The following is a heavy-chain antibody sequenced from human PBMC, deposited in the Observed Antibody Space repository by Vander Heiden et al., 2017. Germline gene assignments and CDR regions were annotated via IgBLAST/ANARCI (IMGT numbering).Heavy chain of an antibody. Sequence: SYPPICVRQAPGKGLEWVSAISGSGGSTYYAASVKGRFTISRDNSKNTLYLQMNSLRDEDTAVYYCAKAYDILTGYYLGDYYYYGMDVWGQGNTVTDSS. V-gene: IGHV3-23*01. CDR1: SYP. CDR2: ISGSGGST. CDR3: AKAYDILTGYYLGDYYYYGMDV. D-gene: IGHD3-9*01. J-gene: IGHJ6*02.